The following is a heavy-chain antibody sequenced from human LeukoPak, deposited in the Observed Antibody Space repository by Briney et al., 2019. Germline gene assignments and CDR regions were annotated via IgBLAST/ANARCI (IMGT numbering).Heavy chain of an antibody. CDR1: GGSISSYY. D-gene: IGHD5-24*01. CDR2: IYTSGST. J-gene: IGHJ4*02. Sequence: PSETLSLTCAVSGGSISSYYWSRIRQPAGKGLEWIGRIYTSGSTSYNPPLKSRVTMSVDTSKNQFSLKLSSVTAADTAVYYCARGSTHVEMATIAYYFDYWGQGTLVTVSS. CDR3: ARGSTHVEMATIAYYFDY. V-gene: IGHV4-4*07.